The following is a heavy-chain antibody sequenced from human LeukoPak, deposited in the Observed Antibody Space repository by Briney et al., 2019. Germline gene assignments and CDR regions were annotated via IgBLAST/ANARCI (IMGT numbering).Heavy chain of an antibody. J-gene: IGHJ4*02. CDR1: GFTFSSYW. Sequence: GGSLRLSCAASGFTFSSYWMSWVRQAPGKGLEWVANIKEDASETNYVGSAIGRFAISRDNAKNSLYLQMNSLRVEDTAVYYCTRGSPLDYWGQGTLVTVSS. V-gene: IGHV3-7*01. D-gene: IGHD1-26*01. CDR3: TRGSPLDY. CDR2: IKEDASET.